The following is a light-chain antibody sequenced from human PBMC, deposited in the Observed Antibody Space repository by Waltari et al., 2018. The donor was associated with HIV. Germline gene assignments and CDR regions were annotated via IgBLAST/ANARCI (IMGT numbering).Light chain of an antibody. V-gene: IGKV3-11*01. J-gene: IGKJ4*02. Sequence: EIVFTQSPATLSLSPGERATLSCRASQSVSSYLAWYQQKPGQAPRLLIYDASNRATGSPARFSGSGSGTDFTLTISSLEPEEFAVYYCQQRSNWPPTFGGGTKVEIK. CDR3: QQRSNWPPT. CDR2: DAS. CDR1: QSVSSY.